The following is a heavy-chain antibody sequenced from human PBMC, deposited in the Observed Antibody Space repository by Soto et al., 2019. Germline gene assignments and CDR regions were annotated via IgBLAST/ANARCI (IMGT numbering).Heavy chain of an antibody. CDR3: ARVRYDFWSGYGPGWFDP. CDR2: ISAYNGNT. J-gene: IGHJ5*02. Sequence: GASVKVSCKASGYTFTSYGISWVRHAPGQGLEWMGWISAYNGNTNYAQKLQGRVTMTTDTSTSTAYMELRSLRSDDTAVYYCARVRYDFWSGYGPGWFDPWGQGTLVTVSS. V-gene: IGHV1-18*01. D-gene: IGHD3-3*01. CDR1: GYTFTSYG.